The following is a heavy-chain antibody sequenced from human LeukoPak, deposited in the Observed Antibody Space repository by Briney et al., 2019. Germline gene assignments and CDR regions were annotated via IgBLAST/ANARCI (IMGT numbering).Heavy chain of an antibody. V-gene: IGHV3-23*01. D-gene: IGHD3-9*01. CDR3: AKDPDRPFYDILTGYPTFPDY. J-gene: IGHJ4*02. CDR2: ISDSGGNT. Sequence: GGTLRLSCAASGFTFSSHGMSWVRQAPGKGLEWVSAISDSGGNTYYADSVKGRFTISRDNSKNTLYLQMNSLRAEDTAVYYCAKDPDRPFYDILTGYPTFPDYWGQGTLVTVSS. CDR1: GFTFSSHG.